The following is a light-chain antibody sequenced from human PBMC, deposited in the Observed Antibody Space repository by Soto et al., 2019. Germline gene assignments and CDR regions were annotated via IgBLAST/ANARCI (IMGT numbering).Light chain of an antibody. J-gene: IGKJ1*01. CDR3: QQSYSTPWT. CDR2: AAS. CDR1: QSISSY. V-gene: IGKV1-39*01. Sequence: DIQMTQSPSSLSASVGDRVTITCRESQSISSYLNWYQQKPGKAPKFLMYAASSLQSGVPSRFSGSGSGTDFTLTISSLQPEDFATYYCQQSYSTPWTFGQGTKVDIK.